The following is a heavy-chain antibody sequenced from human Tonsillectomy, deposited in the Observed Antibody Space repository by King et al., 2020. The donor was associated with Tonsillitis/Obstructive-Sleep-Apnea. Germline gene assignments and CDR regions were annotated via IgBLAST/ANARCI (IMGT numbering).Heavy chain of an antibody. V-gene: IGHV2-70*11. J-gene: IGHJ6*03. Sequence: VTLKESGPALVKPPQTLTLTCTFSGFSLSSSGMSVSWIRQPPGKALECLARIDWDDDKYYRTSLKTRLTISKDTSKNQVVLKMTDMDPVDTATYYCARSTVATANKYYYMDVWGKGTTVTVSS. CDR3: ARSTVATANKYYYMDV. CDR2: IDWDDDK. D-gene: IGHD5-12*01. CDR1: GFSLSSSGMS.